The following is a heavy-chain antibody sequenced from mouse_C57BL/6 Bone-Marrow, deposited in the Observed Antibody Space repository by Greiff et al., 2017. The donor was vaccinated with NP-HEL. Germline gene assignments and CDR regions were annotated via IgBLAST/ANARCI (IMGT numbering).Heavy chain of an antibody. D-gene: IGHD1-1*01. CDR1: GYSFTSYY. J-gene: IGHJ2*01. Sequence: VQLQESGPELVKPGASVKISCKASGYSFTSYYIHWVKQRPGQGLEWIGWIYPGSGNTKYNEKFKGKATLTADTSSSTAYMQLSSLTSEDSAVYYGARSYSDYYGSGPWGQGTTLTVSS. CDR2: IYPGSGNT. CDR3: ARSYSDYYGSGP. V-gene: IGHV1-66*01.